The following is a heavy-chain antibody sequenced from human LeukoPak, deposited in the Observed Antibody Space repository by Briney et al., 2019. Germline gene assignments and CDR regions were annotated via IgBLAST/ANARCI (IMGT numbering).Heavy chain of an antibody. CDR2: INPNTGRT. CDR1: GYTFSGHY. CDR3: ARDAELAYCGGDCYSGWFDP. V-gene: IGHV1-2*02. J-gene: IGHJ5*02. D-gene: IGHD2-21*02. Sequence: ASVKVSCKASGYTFSGHYMYWVRQAPGQGLEWMGWINPNTGRTEYAQKFQGRVTMTRDTSISTAYMDLSRLRSDDTAVYYCARDAELAYCGGDCYSGWFDPWGQGTLVTVSS.